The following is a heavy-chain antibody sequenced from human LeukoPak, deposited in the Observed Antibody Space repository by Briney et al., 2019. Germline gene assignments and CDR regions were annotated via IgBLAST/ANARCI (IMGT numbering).Heavy chain of an antibody. J-gene: IGHJ4*02. CDR1: GGSISSYY. CDR3: ARGGSYYTSGSYLGY. D-gene: IGHD3-10*01. V-gene: IGHV4-59*01. CDR2: IYYSGST. Sequence: SETLSLTCTVSGGSISSYYWSWIRQPPGKGLEWIGYIYYSGSTYYNPSLKSRVAISLDTSKNQFSLKLSSVTAADTAVYYCARGGSYYTSGSYLGYWGQGTLVTVSS.